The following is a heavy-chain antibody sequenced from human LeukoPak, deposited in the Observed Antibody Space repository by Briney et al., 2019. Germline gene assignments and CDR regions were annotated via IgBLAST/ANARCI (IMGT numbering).Heavy chain of an antibody. CDR3: AKDSAVYFDY. J-gene: IGHJ4*02. V-gene: IGHV3-30*02. CDR2: IRYDGSNK. CDR1: GFTFSNYG. Sequence: PGGSLRLSSAASGFTFSNYGMYSVPRGPGERLWWVAFIRYDGSNKYYADSVNGRFTISRDNSKNTLYLQMNSLRAEDTAVYYCAKDSAVYFDYWGQGTLVTVSS.